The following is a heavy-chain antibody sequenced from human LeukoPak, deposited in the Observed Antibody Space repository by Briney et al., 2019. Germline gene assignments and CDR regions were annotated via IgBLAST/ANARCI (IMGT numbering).Heavy chain of an antibody. Sequence: PGGSLRLSCAASGFTFSSYSMNWVRQAPGKGLEWVSSISSSSSYIYYADSVKGRFTTSRDNAKNSLYLQMNRLRAEDTAVYYCVGRTSWYDAFDIWGQGTMVTVSS. J-gene: IGHJ3*02. CDR1: GFTFSSYS. CDR2: ISSSSSYI. V-gene: IGHV3-21*01. CDR3: VGRTSWYDAFDI. D-gene: IGHD2-2*01.